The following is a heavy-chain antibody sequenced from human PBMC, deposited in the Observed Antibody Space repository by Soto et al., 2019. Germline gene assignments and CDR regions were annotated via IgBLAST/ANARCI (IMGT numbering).Heavy chain of an antibody. D-gene: IGHD2-15*01. V-gene: IGHV4-39*01. J-gene: IGHJ3*02. CDR3: ASPGSYCSGGSCSPGGAFDI. Sequence: SETLSLTCTVSGGSISSSSYYWGWIRQPPGKGLEWIGSIYYSGSTYYNPPLKSRVTISVDTSKNQFSLKLSSVTAADTAVYYCASPGSYCSGGSCSPGGAFDIWGQGTMVTVSS. CDR1: GGSISSSSYY. CDR2: IYYSGST.